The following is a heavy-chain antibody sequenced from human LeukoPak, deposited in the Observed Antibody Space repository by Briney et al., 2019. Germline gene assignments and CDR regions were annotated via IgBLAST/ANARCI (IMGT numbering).Heavy chain of an antibody. V-gene: IGHV3-23*01. J-gene: IGHJ4*02. CDR3: AKGRAGNCYYHGSDY. D-gene: IGHD3-10*01. CDR2: IWDTGGIT. CDR1: GFTFRIYG. Sequence: GGTLRLSCAPSGFTFRIYGMSWVREAPGKGLEWVSTIWDTGGITYYAHSVKGRFTISRDNSKNTLYLQMNTLRAEDTAVYYCAKGRAGNCYYHGSDYWGQGTLVTVSS.